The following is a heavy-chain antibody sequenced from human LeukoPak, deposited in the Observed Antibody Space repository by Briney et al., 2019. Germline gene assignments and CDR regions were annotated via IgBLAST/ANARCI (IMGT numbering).Heavy chain of an antibody. CDR1: GGSISSHY. Sequence: SETLSLTCTVSGGSISSHYWSWIRQPPGKGLEWIGYIYYSGSTNYNPSRKSRVTISVDTSKNQSSLKLSAGTAADTAVYYCARDTPGEFDYWGQGTLVTVSS. CDR3: ARDTPGEFDY. CDR2: IYYSGST. J-gene: IGHJ4*02. D-gene: IGHD3-10*01. V-gene: IGHV4-59*11.